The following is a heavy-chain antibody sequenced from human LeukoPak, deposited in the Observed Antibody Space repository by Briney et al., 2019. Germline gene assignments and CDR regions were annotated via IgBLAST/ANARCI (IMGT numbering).Heavy chain of an antibody. Sequence: SETLSLTCTVSGGSINGYYWSWIRQSPGKGLESLGYIYYTGSTNYNPSLKSRVTMSVDTSRNQFFLRLSSVTAADTAVYYCARGTGWWELLQTWGQGTLVTVSS. D-gene: IGHD1-26*01. CDR3: ARGTGWWELLQT. V-gene: IGHV4-59*01. CDR1: GGSINGYY. CDR2: IYYTGST. J-gene: IGHJ4*02.